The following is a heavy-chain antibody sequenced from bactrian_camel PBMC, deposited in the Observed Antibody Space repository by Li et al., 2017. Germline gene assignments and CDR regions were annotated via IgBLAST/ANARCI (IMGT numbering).Heavy chain of an antibody. CDR3: AAADLGYGSSHCMGTDKYNL. V-gene: IGHV3S55*01. CDR2: VGIDGTT. J-gene: IGHJ4*01. Sequence: HVQLVESGGGSVQAGGSLRLSCVYSGHPEATYCMGWFRGSTRSDREGVAAVGIDGTTTYADSAKDRFTVSRDNAQKMVYLQMNSLKPEDTAMYYCAAADLGYGSSHCMGTDKYNLWGQGTQVTVS. D-gene: IGHD6*01. CDR1: GHPEATYC.